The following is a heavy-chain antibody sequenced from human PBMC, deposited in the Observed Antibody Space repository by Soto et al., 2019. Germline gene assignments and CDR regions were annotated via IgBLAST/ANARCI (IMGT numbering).Heavy chain of an antibody. Sequence: KPSETLSLTCAVYGGSFSGYYWSWIRQPPGKGLEWIGEINHSGSTNYNPSLKSRVTISVDTSKNQFSLKLSSVTAADTAVYYCARGSPESYPLGYCSSTSCGMDVWGQGTTVTVSS. CDR2: INHSGST. CDR3: ARGSPESYPLGYCSSTSCGMDV. CDR1: GGSFSGYY. V-gene: IGHV4-34*01. D-gene: IGHD2-2*01. J-gene: IGHJ6*02.